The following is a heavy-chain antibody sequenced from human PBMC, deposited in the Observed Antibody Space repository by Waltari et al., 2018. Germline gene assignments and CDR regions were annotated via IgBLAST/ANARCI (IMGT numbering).Heavy chain of an antibody. V-gene: IGHV1-46*03. CDR1: GYPFTTYY. CDR2: INPDGGST. J-gene: IGHJ4*02. D-gene: IGHD6-19*01. Sequence: QVQLVQSGAEVKKPGASVKVSCKASGYPFTTYYMHWVRQAPGQGLEWVGIINPDGGSTSYAQKFQDRLTMTRDTSTSSVYMQLTSLTSEDTAVYYCASQRAGSGWLSIDDWGQGTLVTVSS. CDR3: ASQRAGSGWLSIDD.